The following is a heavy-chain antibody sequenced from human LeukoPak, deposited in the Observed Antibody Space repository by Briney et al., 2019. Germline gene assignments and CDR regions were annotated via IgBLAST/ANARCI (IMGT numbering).Heavy chain of an antibody. CDR1: GFTFSSYG. Sequence: GGSLRLSCAASGFTFSSYGMHWVRQAPAKGQERVAFIRYDGSNKYYADSVKGRFTISRDNSKNTLYLQMNSLRAEDTAVYYCAKLYDYVWGSYRSYDAFDIWGQGTMVTVSS. V-gene: IGHV3-30*02. J-gene: IGHJ3*02. D-gene: IGHD3-16*02. CDR3: AKLYDYVWGSYRSYDAFDI. CDR2: IRYDGSNK.